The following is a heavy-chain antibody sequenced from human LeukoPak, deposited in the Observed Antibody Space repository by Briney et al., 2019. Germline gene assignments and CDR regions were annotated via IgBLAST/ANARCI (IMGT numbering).Heavy chain of an antibody. CDR2: INHSGST. J-gene: IGHJ3*02. Sequence: PSETLSLACAVYGGSFSGYYWSWIRQPPGKGLEWIGEINHSGSTNYNPSLKSRVTISVDTSKNQFSLKLSSVTAADTAVYYCARPGSYSGSYNSFHIWGQGTMVTVSS. CDR1: GGSFSGYY. CDR3: ARPGSYSGSYNSFHI. D-gene: IGHD1-26*01. V-gene: IGHV4-34*01.